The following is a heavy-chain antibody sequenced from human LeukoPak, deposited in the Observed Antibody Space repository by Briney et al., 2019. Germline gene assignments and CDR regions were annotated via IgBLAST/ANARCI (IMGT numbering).Heavy chain of an antibody. CDR1: GGSISDSSYY. V-gene: IGHV4-39*01. J-gene: IGHJ4*02. CDR2: IYYTGSA. D-gene: IGHD5-24*01. CDR3: VRGRWLQLEN. Sequence: SETLSLTCSVSGGSISDSSYYWGWIRQPPGKGLESIGRIYYTGSAHYNPSLKSRVTISIDTSRDQFSLKLSSVTAADTAVYYCVRGRWLQLENRGQGTLVTVSS.